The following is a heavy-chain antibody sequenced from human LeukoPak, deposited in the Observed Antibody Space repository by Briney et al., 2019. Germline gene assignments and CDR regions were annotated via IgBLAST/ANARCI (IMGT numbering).Heavy chain of an antibody. J-gene: IGHJ6*02. CDR2: IYYSGST. CDR1: GGSIRSYY. Sequence: SETLSLTCTVSGGSIRSYYWSWIRQPPGKGLEWIGYIYYSGSTNYNPSLKSRVTISVDTSKNQFSLKLSSVTAADTAVYYCASGYYAMDVWGQGTTVTVSS. CDR3: ASGYYAMDV. V-gene: IGHV4-59*08.